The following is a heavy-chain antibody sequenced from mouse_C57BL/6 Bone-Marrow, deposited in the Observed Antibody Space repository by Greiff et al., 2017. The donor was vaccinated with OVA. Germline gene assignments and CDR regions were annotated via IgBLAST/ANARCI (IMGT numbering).Heavy chain of an antibody. D-gene: IGHD1-1*01. J-gene: IGHJ4*01. CDR1: GYTFTDYN. CDR2: INPNNGGT. CDR3: ARGDYYGSSYCAMDY. V-gene: IGHV1-18*01. Sequence: VQLKESGPELVKPGASVKIPCKASGYTFTDYNMDWVKQSHGKSLEWIGDINPNNGGTIYNQKFKGKATLTVDKSSSTAYMELRSLTSEDTAVYYCARGDYYGSSYCAMDYWGQGTSVTVSS.